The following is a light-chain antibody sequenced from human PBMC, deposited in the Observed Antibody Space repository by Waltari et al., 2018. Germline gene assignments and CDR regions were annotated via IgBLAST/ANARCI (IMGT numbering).Light chain of an antibody. V-gene: IGKV4-1*01. Sequence: DIVMTQSPDSLAVSLGERATINCTSSQNVLYKSNNKNYLAWYQQKVGQPPKLLIYWASTRESGVPERFSGSGSGTDFTLTISSLQAEDVAVYYCQQFYSTPLFGQGTKLEIK. CDR3: QQFYSTPL. J-gene: IGKJ2*01. CDR1: QNVLYKSNNKNY. CDR2: WAS.